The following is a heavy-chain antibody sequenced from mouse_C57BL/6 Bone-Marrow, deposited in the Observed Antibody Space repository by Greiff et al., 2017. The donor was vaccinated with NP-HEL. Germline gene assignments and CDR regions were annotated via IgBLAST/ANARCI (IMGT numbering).Heavy chain of an antibody. CDR3: AKNFYGRGCFDV. CDR2: INPNYGTT. D-gene: IGHD1-2*01. V-gene: IGHV1-39*01. J-gene: IGHJ1*03. Sequence: EVKLVESGPELVKPGASVKISCKASGYSFTDYNMNWVKQSNGKSLEWIGVINPNYGTTSYNQKFKGKATLTVDQSSSTAYMQLNSLTSEDSAVYYCAKNFYGRGCFDVWGTGTALTVSS. CDR1: GYSFTDYN.